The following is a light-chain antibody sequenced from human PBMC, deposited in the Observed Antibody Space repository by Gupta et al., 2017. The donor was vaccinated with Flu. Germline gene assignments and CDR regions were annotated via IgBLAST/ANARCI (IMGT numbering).Light chain of an antibody. J-gene: IGLJ1*01. Sequence: VILSCAESRDNIGGNSVNWYQHLPGLAPKLLIYSSNLRHSGVPDRFSGSKSGTSATLAISGLQSDDEADYYCASWDDRLDGYVFGSGTKVTVL. CDR2: SSN. CDR3: ASWDDRLDGYV. CDR1: RDNIGGNS. V-gene: IGLV1-44*01.